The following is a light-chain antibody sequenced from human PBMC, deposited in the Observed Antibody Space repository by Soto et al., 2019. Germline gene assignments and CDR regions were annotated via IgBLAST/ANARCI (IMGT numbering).Light chain of an antibody. Sequence: EIVMTQSPATLSVSPGERATLSCRASQSVNNNLAWYQQKPGQAPRLLIYAVSARATGIPARFSGSGSGTEFTLTISSLQSEDFAVYYCQQFNNWPLTFGGGTKVEIK. V-gene: IGKV3-15*01. CDR3: QQFNNWPLT. J-gene: IGKJ4*01. CDR1: QSVNNN. CDR2: AVS.